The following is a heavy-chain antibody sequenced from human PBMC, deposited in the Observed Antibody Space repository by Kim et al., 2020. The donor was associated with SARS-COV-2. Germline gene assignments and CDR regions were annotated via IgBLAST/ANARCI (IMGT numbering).Heavy chain of an antibody. CDR1: GYSFTSYW. D-gene: IGHD1-7*01. J-gene: IGHJ6*02. CDR3: ARLRAYNWNYGYYYGMDV. CDR2: IYPGDSDT. V-gene: IGHV5-51*01. Sequence: GESLKISCKGSGYSFTSYWIGWVCQMPGKGLEWMGIIYPGDSDTRYSPSFQGQVTISADKSISTAYLQWSSLTASDTAMYYCARLRAYNWNYGYYYGMDVWGQGTTVTVSS.